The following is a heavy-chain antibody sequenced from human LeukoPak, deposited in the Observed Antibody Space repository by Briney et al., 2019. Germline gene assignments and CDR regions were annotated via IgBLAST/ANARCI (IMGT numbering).Heavy chain of an antibody. Sequence: GGSLRLSCAASGFTFSDYYMSWIRQAPGKGLECVSYISSSGNTTYHADPVKGRFTISRDNAKNSLYLQMSNLRAEDTAVYYCARDGGSSWYFDYWGQGTLVTVSS. CDR1: GFTFSDYY. D-gene: IGHD6-13*01. V-gene: IGHV3-11*04. CDR3: ARDGGSSWYFDY. J-gene: IGHJ4*02. CDR2: ISSSGNTT.